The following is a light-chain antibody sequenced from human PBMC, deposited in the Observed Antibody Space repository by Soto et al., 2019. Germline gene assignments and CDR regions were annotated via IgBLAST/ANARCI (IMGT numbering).Light chain of an antibody. Sequence: EIVLTQSPATLSLSPGERATLSCWASQSVSSQLAWYQHKPGQAPRLLIYDASNMAPGIPARFSGSGSGTDFTLTISSLEPEDFAVYYCHQRYSWPRTFGQGTKLELK. CDR3: HQRYSWPRT. J-gene: IGKJ2*01. CDR2: DAS. V-gene: IGKV3-11*01. CDR1: QSVSSQ.